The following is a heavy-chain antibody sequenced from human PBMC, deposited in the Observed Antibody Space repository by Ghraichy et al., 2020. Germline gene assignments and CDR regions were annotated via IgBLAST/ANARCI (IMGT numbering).Heavy chain of an antibody. V-gene: IGHV4-39*01. Sequence: GSLRLSCTVSGGSISSSSYYWGWIRQPPGKGLEWIGSIYYSGSTYYNPSLKSRVTISVDTSKNQFSLKLSSVTAADTAVYYCARLPRVGYYYYGMDVWGQGTTVTVSS. CDR1: GGSISSSSYY. CDR3: ARLPRVGYYYYGMDV. CDR2: IYYSGST. D-gene: IGHD1-26*01. J-gene: IGHJ6*02.